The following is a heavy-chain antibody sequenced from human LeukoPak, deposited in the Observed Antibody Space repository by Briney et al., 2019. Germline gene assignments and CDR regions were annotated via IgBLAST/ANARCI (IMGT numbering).Heavy chain of an antibody. CDR3: ARDLVGFGESPLSYYYYYMDV. Sequence: ASVKVSCKASGYTFTSYDINWVRQATGQGLEWMGWMNPNSGNTGYAQKFQGRVTITRNTSISTAYMELSSLRSEDTAVYYCARDLVGFGESPLSYYYYYMDVWGKGTTVTISS. V-gene: IGHV1-8*03. J-gene: IGHJ6*03. D-gene: IGHD3-10*01. CDR2: MNPNSGNT. CDR1: GYTFTSYD.